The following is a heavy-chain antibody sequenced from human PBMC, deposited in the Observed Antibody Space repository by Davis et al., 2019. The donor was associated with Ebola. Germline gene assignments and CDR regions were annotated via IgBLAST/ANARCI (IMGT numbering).Heavy chain of an antibody. CDR2: ISSSSSTI. J-gene: IGHJ6*02. CDR1: GFTFSSYE. CDR3: ARVDGDYYYGMDV. D-gene: IGHD4-17*01. V-gene: IGHV3-48*01. Sequence: GGSLRLSCAASGFTFSSYEMNWVRQAPGKGLEWVSYISSSSSTIYYADSVKGRFTISRDNAKNSLYLQMNSLRAEDTAVYYCARVDGDYYYGMDVWGQGTTVTVSS.